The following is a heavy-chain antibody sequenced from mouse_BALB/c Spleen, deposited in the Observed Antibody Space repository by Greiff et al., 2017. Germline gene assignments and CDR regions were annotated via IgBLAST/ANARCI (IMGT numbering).Heavy chain of an antibody. CDR1: GYTFTSYD. D-gene: IGHD1-1*01. Sequence: QVQLQQSGAELVKPGASVKLSCKASGYTFTSYDINWVRQRPEQGLEWIGWIFPGDGSTKYNEKFKGKATLTTDKSSSTAYMLLSRLTSEDSAVYFCARDYGSSPYWYFDVWGAGTTVTVAS. CDR3: ARDYGSSPYWYFDV. CDR2: IFPGDGST. V-gene: IGHV1-85*01. J-gene: IGHJ1*01.